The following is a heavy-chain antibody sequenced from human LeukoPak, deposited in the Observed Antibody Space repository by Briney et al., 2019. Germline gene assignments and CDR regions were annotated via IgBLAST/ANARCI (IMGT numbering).Heavy chain of an antibody. D-gene: IGHD1-26*01. CDR2: ISSDVSTT. CDR3: ARGPFSANYYVGDQ. Sequence: QPGGSLILSCAASGFTFSSYWMHWVRQAPGKGLVWVSHISSDVSTTSYADSVKGRFTISRDNAKNTLYLQMNSLRAEDTAVYYCARGPFSANYYVGDQWGQGTLVTVSS. V-gene: IGHV3-74*01. J-gene: IGHJ4*02. CDR1: GFTFSSYW.